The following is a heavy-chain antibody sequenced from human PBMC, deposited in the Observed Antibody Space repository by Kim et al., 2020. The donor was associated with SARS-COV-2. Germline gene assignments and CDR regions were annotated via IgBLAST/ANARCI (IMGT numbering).Heavy chain of an antibody. Sequence: VKGRFTISRDNSKNTLYLQMNSRRAEDTAVYYCARDPIVGATIPYNWFDPWGQGTLVTVSS. V-gene: IGHV3-30*01. D-gene: IGHD1-26*01. J-gene: IGHJ5*02. CDR3: ARDPIVGATIPYNWFDP.